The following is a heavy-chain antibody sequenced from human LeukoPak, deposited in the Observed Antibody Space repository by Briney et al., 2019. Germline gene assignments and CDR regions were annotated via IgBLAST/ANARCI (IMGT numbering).Heavy chain of an antibody. CDR2: INHSGST. Sequence: PSETLSLTCAVYGGSFSGYYWSWIRQPPGKGLEWIGEINHSGSTNYNPSLKSRVTISVDTSKNQFSLKLSSVTAADTAVYYCARGGGGYSYAYTLDYWGQGTLVTVSS. J-gene: IGHJ4*02. CDR3: ARGGGGYSYAYTLDY. V-gene: IGHV4-34*01. D-gene: IGHD5-18*01. CDR1: GGSFSGYY.